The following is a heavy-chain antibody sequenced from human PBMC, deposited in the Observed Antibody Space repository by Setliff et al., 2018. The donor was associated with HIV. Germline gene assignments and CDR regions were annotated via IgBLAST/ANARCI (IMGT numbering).Heavy chain of an antibody. Sequence: ASVKVSCKASGGTFSSYAISWVRQAPGQGLEWMGGIIPIIGITHQAQKFQGRVTITADKSTNTAYMELSSLRSEDTAVYYCAKDRGRGNWLDPWGQGTLVTVSS. D-gene: IGHD3-16*01. V-gene: IGHV1-69*10. CDR3: AKDRGRGNWLDP. CDR2: IIPIIGIT. J-gene: IGHJ5*02. CDR1: GGTFSSYA.